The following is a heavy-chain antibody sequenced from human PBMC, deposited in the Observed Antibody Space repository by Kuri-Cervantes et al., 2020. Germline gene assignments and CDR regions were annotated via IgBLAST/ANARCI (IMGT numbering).Heavy chain of an antibody. CDR2: ISSSGSTI. V-gene: IGHV3-11*04. CDR1: GFTFSDYY. CDR3: AREYRYYYYYMDV. D-gene: IGHD1-1*01. J-gene: IGHJ6*03. Sequence: GESLKISCAASGFTFSDYYMSWIRQAPGKGLEWVSYISSSGSTIYYADSVKGRFTISRDNAKNSLYLQMNSLRAEDTAVYYCAREYRYYYYYMDVWGKGTTVTVSS.